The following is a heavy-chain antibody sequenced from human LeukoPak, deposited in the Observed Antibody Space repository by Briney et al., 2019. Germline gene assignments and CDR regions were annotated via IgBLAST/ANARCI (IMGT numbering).Heavy chain of an antibody. V-gene: IGHV4-34*01. CDR3: AAWVRIVVAFDP. Sequence: SETLSLTCAVYGGSFSGYYWSWIRQPPGKGLEWIGEINHSGSTYYNPSLKSRVTISVDRSKNQFSLKLSSVTAADTAMYYCAAWVRIVVAFDPWGQGTLVTVSS. D-gene: IGHD2-15*01. CDR1: GGSFSGYY. J-gene: IGHJ5*02. CDR2: INHSGST.